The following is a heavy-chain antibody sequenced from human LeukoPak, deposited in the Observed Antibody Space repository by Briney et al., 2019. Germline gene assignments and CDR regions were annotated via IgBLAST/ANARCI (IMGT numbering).Heavy chain of an antibody. CDR1: GFTVSSNY. CDR3: ARDALAAAGVYFYYGMDV. V-gene: IGHV3-53*01. CDR2: IYSGGST. D-gene: IGHD6-13*01. Sequence: GGSRRLSCAASGFTVSSNYMSWVRTAPGEGLECVSVIYSGGSTYYADSVRGGFTMSRDNSKNTLYLQMNGLRAEDTAVYYCARDALAAAGVYFYYGMDVWGQGTRVTVSS. J-gene: IGHJ6*02.